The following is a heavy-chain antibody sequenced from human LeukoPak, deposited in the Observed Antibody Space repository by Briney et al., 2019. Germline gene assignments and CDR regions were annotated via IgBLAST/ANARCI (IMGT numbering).Heavy chain of an antibody. CDR2: MSYSGST. CDR1: GGSISSNSYS. D-gene: IGHD1-1*01. CDR3: ARGSTTGTTSYFDP. V-gene: IGHV4-39*07. Sequence: PSETLSLTCTVSGGSISSNSYSWGWIRQPPGKGLEWIASMSYSGSTYYNPSLKSRVTISVDTSRNQFSLKLSSVTAADTAVYYCARGSTTGTTSYFDPWGQGTLVTVSS. J-gene: IGHJ5*02.